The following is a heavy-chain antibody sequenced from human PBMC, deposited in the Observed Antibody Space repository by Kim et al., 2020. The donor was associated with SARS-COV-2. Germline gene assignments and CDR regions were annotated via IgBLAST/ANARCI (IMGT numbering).Heavy chain of an antibody. J-gene: IGHJ4*02. V-gene: IGHV3-13*01. D-gene: IGHD2-2*01. Sequence: SVKGRFTISRENTKNSLYLQRSSLRAGDTAVYYCARGGGYCSSTSCYFDYWGQGTLVTVSS. CDR3: ARGGGYCSSTSCYFDY.